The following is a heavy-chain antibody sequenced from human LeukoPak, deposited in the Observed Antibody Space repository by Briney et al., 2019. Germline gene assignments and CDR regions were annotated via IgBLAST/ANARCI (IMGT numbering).Heavy chain of an antibody. V-gene: IGHV4-39*01. Sequence: SETLSLTCTVSGGSISNSSSYWGWIRQPPGKGLEWIGSIYYSGSTYYNPSLKSRVTISVDTSKNQFSLKLSSVTAADTAVYYCARGRGRLVRCYFDYWGQGTLVTVSS. D-gene: IGHD6-19*01. CDR3: ARGRGRLVRCYFDY. J-gene: IGHJ4*02. CDR2: IYYSGST. CDR1: GGSISNSSSY.